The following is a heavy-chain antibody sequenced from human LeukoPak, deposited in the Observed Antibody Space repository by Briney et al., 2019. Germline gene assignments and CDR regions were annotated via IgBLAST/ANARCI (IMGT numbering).Heavy chain of an antibody. CDR3: ASESFYGSGSYYHYYYYGMDV. D-gene: IGHD3-10*01. Sequence: GASVKVSCKASGYTFTGYHMHWVRQAPGQGLEWMGWINPNSGGTNYAQKFQGRVTMTRDTSISTAYMELSRLRSDDTAVYYCASESFYGSGSYYHYYYYGMDVWGQGTTVTVSS. CDR2: INPNSGGT. J-gene: IGHJ6*02. CDR1: GYTFTGYH. V-gene: IGHV1-2*02.